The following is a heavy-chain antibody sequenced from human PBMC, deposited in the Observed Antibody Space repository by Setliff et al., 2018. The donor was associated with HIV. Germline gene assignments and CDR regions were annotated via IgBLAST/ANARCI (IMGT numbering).Heavy chain of an antibody. CDR1: GGTFSTSA. J-gene: IGHJ4*02. CDR2: ISPNNFNT. V-gene: IGHV1-2*06. D-gene: IGHD3-22*01. Sequence: ASVKVSCKASGGTFSTSAISWVRQAPGRGLEWMGRISPNNFNTQYAKNFQGRVTMTWDTSTSTGYMEVYRLRSDDTAVYFCARSCRSSGYCHFDYWGQGTLVTVSS. CDR3: ARSCRSSGYCHFDY.